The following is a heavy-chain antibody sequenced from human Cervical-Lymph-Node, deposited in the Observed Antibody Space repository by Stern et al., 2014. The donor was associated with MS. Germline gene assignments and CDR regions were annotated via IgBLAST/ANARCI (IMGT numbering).Heavy chain of an antibody. D-gene: IGHD1-20*01. CDR1: GVSVTSSSYY. CDR2: VHYSGKT. Sequence: VHLVESGPGLLKPSETLSLTCSVSGVSVTSSSYYWSWVRQSPGKGLEWIGHVHYSGKTSYNPSLKSRVSISVDTSKNHFSLRLDSVTAADTAVYYCVRDGLTGSDYWGQGTLVAVSS. CDR3: VRDGLTGSDY. J-gene: IGHJ4*02. V-gene: IGHV4-61*03.